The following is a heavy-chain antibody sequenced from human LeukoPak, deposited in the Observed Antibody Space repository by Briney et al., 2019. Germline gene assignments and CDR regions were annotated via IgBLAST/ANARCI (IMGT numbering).Heavy chain of an antibody. CDR3: AKSPRTPQVSEEFVGALYYFDY. J-gene: IGHJ4*02. V-gene: IGHV3-30*18. Sequence: GGSLRLSCAASGFTFSSYGMHWVRQAPGKGLEWVAVISYDGSNKYYADSVKGRFTISRDNSKNTLYLQMNSLRAEDTAVYYCAKSPRTPQVSEEFVGALYYFDYWGQGTLVTVSS. CDR2: ISYDGSNK. D-gene: IGHD1-26*01. CDR1: GFTFSSYG.